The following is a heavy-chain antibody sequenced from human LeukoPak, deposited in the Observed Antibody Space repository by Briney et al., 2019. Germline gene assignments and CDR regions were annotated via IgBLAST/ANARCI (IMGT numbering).Heavy chain of an antibody. CDR3: ARGGSYGDYGYNWFDP. D-gene: IGHD4-17*01. J-gene: IGHJ5*02. Sequence: SETLSLTCTVSGDSISGANYYWRWICQPPGKGLEWIGYIYYNGNTYYNPSLKSRVTISVDTSKNRFSLKLSSVTAADTAVYYCARGGSYGDYGYNWFDPWGQGTLVTVSS. V-gene: IGHV4-61*01. CDR1: GDSISGANYY. CDR2: IYYNGNT.